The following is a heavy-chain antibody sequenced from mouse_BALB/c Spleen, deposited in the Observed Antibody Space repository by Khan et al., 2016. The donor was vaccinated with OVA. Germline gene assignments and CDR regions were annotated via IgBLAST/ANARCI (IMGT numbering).Heavy chain of an antibody. D-gene: IGHD1-1*01. CDR1: GYSITSDYA. Sequence: VQLKESGPGLVKPSQSLSLTCTVTGYSITSDYAWNWIRQFPGNKLEWMGYISYSGRTSYNPSLKSRISITRDPSTNQFFLQLNSVTTEDTATDYCARSVTITTVVATDFDYWGQGTTLTVSA. J-gene: IGHJ2*01. V-gene: IGHV3-2*02. CDR2: ISYSGRT. CDR3: ARSVTITTVVATDFDY.